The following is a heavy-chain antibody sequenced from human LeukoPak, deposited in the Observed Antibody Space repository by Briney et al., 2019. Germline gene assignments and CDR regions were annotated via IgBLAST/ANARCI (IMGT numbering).Heavy chain of an antibody. CDR2: ISSNGGST. CDR3: ARGGPVVTANPFDY. Sequence: GGSLRLSCAASGFTFSSYAMHWVRQAPGKGLEYASAISSNGGSTYYANSVKGRFTISRDNSKNTLYLQMGSLRAEDMAVYYCARGGPVVTANPFDYWGQGTLVTVSS. D-gene: IGHD2-21*02. V-gene: IGHV3-64*01. CDR1: GFTFSSYA. J-gene: IGHJ4*02.